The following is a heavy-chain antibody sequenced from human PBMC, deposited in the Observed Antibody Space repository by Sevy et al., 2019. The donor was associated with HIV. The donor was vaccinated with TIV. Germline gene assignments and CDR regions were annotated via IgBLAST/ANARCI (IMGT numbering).Heavy chain of an antibody. CDR1: GFTFSSYG. CDR2: ISYDGSNK. D-gene: IGHD1-26*01. J-gene: IGHJ6*02. Sequence: GGSLRLSCAASGFTFSSYGMHWVRQAPGKGLEWVAVISYDGSNKYYADSVKGRFTISRDNSKNTLYLQMNSLRAEDTAGYYCAKEEGVGATGYYYGMDVWGQGTTVTVSS. V-gene: IGHV3-30*18. CDR3: AKEEGVGATGYYYGMDV.